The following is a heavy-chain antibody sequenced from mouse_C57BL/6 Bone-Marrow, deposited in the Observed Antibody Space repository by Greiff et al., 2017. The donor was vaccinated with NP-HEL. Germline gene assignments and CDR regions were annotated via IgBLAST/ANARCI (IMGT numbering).Heavy chain of an antibody. J-gene: IGHJ2*01. CDR2: IDPENGDT. CDR1: GFNIKDDY. V-gene: IGHV14-4*01. Sequence: VQLQQSGAELVRPGASVKLSCTASGFNIKDDYMHWVKQRPEQGLEWIGWIDPENGDTECASKFQGKATITADTSSNTAYLQLSSLTSEDTAVYYCTTYYSNPYYFDYWGQGTTLTVSS. D-gene: IGHD2-5*01. CDR3: TTYYSNPYYFDY.